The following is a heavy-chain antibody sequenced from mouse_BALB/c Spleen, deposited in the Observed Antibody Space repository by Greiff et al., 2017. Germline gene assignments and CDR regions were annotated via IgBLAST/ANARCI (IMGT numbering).Heavy chain of an antibody. J-gene: IGHJ4*01. CDR2: IDPSDSET. CDR1: GYTFTSYW. V-gene: IGHV1-69*02. CDR3: AIPYYGSSFYAMDY. Sequence: QVQLQQPGAELVKPGAPVKLSCKASGYTFTSYWMNWVKQRPGRGLEWIGRIDPSDSETHYNQKFKDKATQTVDKSSSTAYIQLSSLTSEDSAVYYCAIPYYGSSFYAMDYWGQGTSVTVSS. D-gene: IGHD1-1*01.